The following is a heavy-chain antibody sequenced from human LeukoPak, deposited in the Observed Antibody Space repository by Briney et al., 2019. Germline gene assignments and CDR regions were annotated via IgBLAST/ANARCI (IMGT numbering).Heavy chain of an antibody. CDR3: ARGRGKYCSSTSCYAGNWFDP. Sequence: ASVKVFRKASGYTFTSYDINWVPQATGQGLEWVGWMNSNSGNKGYAQKLQGRVTMTRNTSITPAYMELSTLRSEDTAGYYCARGRGKYCSSTSCYAGNWFDPWGQGTLVTVSS. D-gene: IGHD2-2*01. J-gene: IGHJ5*02. CDR1: GYTFTSYD. CDR2: MNSNSGNK. V-gene: IGHV1-8*01.